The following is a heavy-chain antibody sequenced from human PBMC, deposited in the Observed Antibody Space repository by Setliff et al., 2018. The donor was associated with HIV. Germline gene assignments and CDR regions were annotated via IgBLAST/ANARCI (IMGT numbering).Heavy chain of an antibody. CDR3: ARGGGGPRALDI. D-gene: IGHD2-15*01. CDR2: INPTSAAA. Sequence: GASVKVSCKASGYNFTDYFLHWVRQAPGQGLEWMGRINPTSAAANFAQKFQGRVTMARDTCINTVYMDLSRLTSDDTAVYYCARGGGGPRALDIWCQGKMVTVSS. V-gene: IGHV1-2*06. J-gene: IGHJ3*02. CDR1: GYNFTDYF.